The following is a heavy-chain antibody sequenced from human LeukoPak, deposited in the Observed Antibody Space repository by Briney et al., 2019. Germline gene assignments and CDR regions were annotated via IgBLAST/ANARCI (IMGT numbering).Heavy chain of an antibody. D-gene: IGHD2-2*02. V-gene: IGHV3-23*01. Sequence: GGSLRLSCAASGFTFSNYAMSWVRQAPGKGLEWVSAISGSGGSTYYADSVKGRFTISRDNSKNTLYLQMNSLRAEDTAVYYCAREGEHCSGTSCYTLHYYYYYMDVWGKGTTVTVSS. CDR1: GFTFSNYA. CDR2: ISGSGGST. CDR3: AREGEHCSGTSCYTLHYYYYYMDV. J-gene: IGHJ6*03.